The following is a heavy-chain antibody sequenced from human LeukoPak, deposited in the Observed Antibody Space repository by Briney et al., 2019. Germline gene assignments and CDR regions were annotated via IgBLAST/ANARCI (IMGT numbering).Heavy chain of an antibody. Sequence: GGSLRLSCAASGFTFSNFAMSWVRQAPGKGLEWVSSISGSGGTTYYADSLRGRFTISRDNSKNTVYLQINSLRADDTAVYYCAKGSGGSGSYSKYYFDYWGQGTLVTVSS. CDR1: GFTFSNFA. D-gene: IGHD3-10*01. CDR3: AKGSGGSGSYSKYYFDY. CDR2: ISGSGGTT. V-gene: IGHV3-23*01. J-gene: IGHJ4*02.